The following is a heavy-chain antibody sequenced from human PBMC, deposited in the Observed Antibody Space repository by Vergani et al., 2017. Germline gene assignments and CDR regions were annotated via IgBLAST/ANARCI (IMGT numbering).Heavy chain of an antibody. Sequence: QVQLVESGGGVVQRGGSLRLSCATSGFTLSNYDMQWIRQGPGKGLEFVAFIKFDGRNQYYADSVKGRFTLSRDFSKNTLYLQINCLRTDDTATYFCAKRFSGWGIYYWGQGTQVIVSS. V-gene: IGHV3-30*02. CDR2: IKFDGRNQ. J-gene: IGHJ4*02. CDR1: GFTLSNYD. CDR3: AKRFSGWGIYY. D-gene: IGHD6-19*01.